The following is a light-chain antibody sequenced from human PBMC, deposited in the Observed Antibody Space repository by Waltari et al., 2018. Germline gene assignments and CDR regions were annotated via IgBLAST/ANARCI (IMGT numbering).Light chain of an antibody. CDR3: QQYGNTPFT. Sequence: EIVLTQSPGTLSLSPGERATLSCRASQSVRSNYLAWYQQKPGQAPSLLIYDTSNRATGIPDRFSGSGSGTDFTLIISRLEPEDFELYYCQQYGNTPFTFGQGTRLDIK. CDR1: QSVRSNY. V-gene: IGKV3-20*01. J-gene: IGKJ5*01. CDR2: DTS.